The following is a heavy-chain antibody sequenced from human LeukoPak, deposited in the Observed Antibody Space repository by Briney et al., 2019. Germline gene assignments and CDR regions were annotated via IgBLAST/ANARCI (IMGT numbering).Heavy chain of an antibody. CDR1: GFTFSSYA. J-gene: IGHJ5*02. D-gene: IGHD3-3*01. CDR3: ARANYDFWSGYLTDNWFDP. Sequence: PGGSLRLSCAASGFTFSSYAMHWVRQAPGKGLEWVAVISYDGSNKYYADSVKGRFTISRDNSKNTLYLQMNSLRAEDRAVYYCARANYDFWSGYLTDNWFDPWGQGTLVTVSS. CDR2: ISYDGSNK. V-gene: IGHV3-30*04.